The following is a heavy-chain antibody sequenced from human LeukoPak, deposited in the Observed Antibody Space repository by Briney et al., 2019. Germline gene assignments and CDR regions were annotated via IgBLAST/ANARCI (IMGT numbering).Heavy chain of an antibody. Sequence: ASVKVSCKASGYTFTSYGISWVRQAPGQGLEWMGWISAYNGNTNYAQKLQGRVTMTTDTSTSTAYMELRSLRSDDTAVYYCARTHIVVVIAIGLEGPEDNWFDPWGQGTLVTVSS. J-gene: IGHJ5*02. CDR2: ISAYNGNT. CDR3: ARTHIVVVIAIGLEGPEDNWFDP. D-gene: IGHD2-21*01. V-gene: IGHV1-18*01. CDR1: GYTFTSYG.